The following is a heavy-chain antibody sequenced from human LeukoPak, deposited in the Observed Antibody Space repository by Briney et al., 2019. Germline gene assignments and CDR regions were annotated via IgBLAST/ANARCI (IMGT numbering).Heavy chain of an antibody. D-gene: IGHD3-3*01. CDR3: ARQHWPHDFWSGYYNPSYYYYYMDV. CDR1: GGSISSYY. V-gene: IGHV4-4*09. Sequence: EPSETLSLTCTVSGGSISSYYWSWIRQPPGKGLEWIGYIYTSGSTNYNPSLKSRVTISVDTSKNQFSLKLSSVTAADTAVYYCARQHWPHDFWSGYYNPSYYYYYMDVWGKGTTVTVSS. CDR2: IYTSGST. J-gene: IGHJ6*03.